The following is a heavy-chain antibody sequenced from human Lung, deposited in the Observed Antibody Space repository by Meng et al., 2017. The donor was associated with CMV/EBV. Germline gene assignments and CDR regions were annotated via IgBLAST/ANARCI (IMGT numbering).Heavy chain of an antibody. V-gene: IGHV3-30*02. CDR2: IRYDGSNK. J-gene: IGHJ4*02. CDR3: AKDWVDYGDYAGLEY. Sequence: GESLKISCAASGFTFSSYGMHWVRQAPGKGLEWVAFIRYDGSNKYYADSVKGRFTISRDNSKNTLYLQMNSLRAEDTAVYYCAKDWVDYGDYAGLEYWGQGTXVTVSS. CDR1: GFTFSSYG. D-gene: IGHD4-17*01.